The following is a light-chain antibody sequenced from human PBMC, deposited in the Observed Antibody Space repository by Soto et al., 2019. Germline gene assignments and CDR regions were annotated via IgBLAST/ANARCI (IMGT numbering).Light chain of an antibody. CDR3: QSYDSSLSRV. CDR1: SSNIGAGYD. Sequence: QSVLTQPPSVSGAPGQRVTISCTGSSSNIGAGYDVHGYHQLPGTAPKLLIYGNSNRPSGVPDRFSGSKSGTSASLAITGLQAEDEADYYCQSYDSSLSRVFGGGTQLTVL. J-gene: IGLJ2*01. V-gene: IGLV1-40*01. CDR2: GNS.